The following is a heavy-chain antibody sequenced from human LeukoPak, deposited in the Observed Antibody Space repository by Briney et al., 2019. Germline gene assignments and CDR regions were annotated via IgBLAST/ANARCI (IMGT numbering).Heavy chain of an antibody. Sequence: SEALSLTCTVSGYSISSGYYWGWIRQSPETGLEWIGSFYQSGSTYYNPSLKSRVTISVDTSKDHFSLKLSSVTAADTAIYYCAREGLAPGGGGTFDFWGQGTLVTVSS. D-gene: IGHD1-1*01. CDR2: FYQSGST. V-gene: IGHV4-38-2*02. CDR1: GYSISSGYY. CDR3: AREGLAPGGGGTFDF. J-gene: IGHJ4*02.